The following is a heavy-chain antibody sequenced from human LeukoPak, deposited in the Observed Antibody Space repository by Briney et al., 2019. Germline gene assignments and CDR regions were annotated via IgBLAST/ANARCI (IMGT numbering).Heavy chain of an antibody. J-gene: IGHJ3*01. Sequence: SETLSLTCTVSGGSISSYYWSWIRQPPGKGLEWIGYIYYSGSTNYNPSLKSRVTISVDTSKNQFSLKLSSVTAADAAVYYCARAYYYDSSGYLIFGWSDWGQGTMVTVSS. CDR2: IYYSGST. V-gene: IGHV4-59*01. D-gene: IGHD3-22*01. CDR3: ARAYYYDSSGYLIFGWSD. CDR1: GGSISSYY.